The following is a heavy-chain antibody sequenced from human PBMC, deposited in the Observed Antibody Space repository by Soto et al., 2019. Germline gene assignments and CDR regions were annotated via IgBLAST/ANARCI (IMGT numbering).Heavy chain of an antibody. CDR3: ARAEIVGASNY. Sequence: GGSLRLSCAASVFTFISYWMHWVRQAPGKGLVWVSRINSDGSSTSYADSVKGRFTISRDNAKNTLYLQMNSLRAEDTAVYYCARAEIVGASNYWGQGTLVTVSS. CDR1: VFTFISYW. V-gene: IGHV3-74*01. J-gene: IGHJ4*02. D-gene: IGHD1-26*01. CDR2: INSDGSST.